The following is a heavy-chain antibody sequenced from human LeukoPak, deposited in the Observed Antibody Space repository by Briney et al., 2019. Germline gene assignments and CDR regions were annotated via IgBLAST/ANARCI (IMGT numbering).Heavy chain of an antibody. CDR2: VSYSGGT. Sequence: PSETLSLTCAVHGGSFSGYYWSWIRQPPGKGLEWIGYVSYSGGTNYNPSLKSRLTLSLDTSKNQFSLKLSSVTAADTAVYYCARLFGGIAVAPLEYFQHWGQGTLVTVSS. V-gene: IGHV4-59*01. J-gene: IGHJ1*01. D-gene: IGHD6-19*01. CDR1: GGSFSGYY. CDR3: ARLFGGIAVAPLEYFQH.